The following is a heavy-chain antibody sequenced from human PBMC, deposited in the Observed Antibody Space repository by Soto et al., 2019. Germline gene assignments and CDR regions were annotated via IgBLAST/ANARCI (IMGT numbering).Heavy chain of an antibody. V-gene: IGHV3-11*01. CDR1: GFTFGDYY. J-gene: IGHJ4*02. CDR2: ISSSGSSI. D-gene: IGHD1-26*01. Sequence: QVQLVESGGGFVRPGGSLRLSCSAAGFTFGDYYMSWIRQAPGKGLEWVSYISSSGSSIYYADSVKGRFTTSRDNAENSLYVQMNRLRAEDTAVYYCARGSGSPFDYWGQGTLVTVSS. CDR3: ARGSGSPFDY.